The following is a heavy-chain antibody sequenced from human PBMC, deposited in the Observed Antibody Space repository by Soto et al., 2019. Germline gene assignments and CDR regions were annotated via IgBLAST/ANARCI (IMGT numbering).Heavy chain of an antibody. CDR1: VGSFSCYY. CDR3: ARGSSSSRPFENWFDP. J-gene: IGHJ5*02. V-gene: IGHV4-34*01. Sequence: PAETLSLTCSLYVGSFSCYYWTWIRKSPGKGLEWIGEINHSGNTNYNPSLKSRVTISVDTSKNQFSLKLSSVTAADTAVYYCARGSSSSRPFENWFDPWGQGTLVTVSS. D-gene: IGHD6-13*01. CDR2: INHSGNT.